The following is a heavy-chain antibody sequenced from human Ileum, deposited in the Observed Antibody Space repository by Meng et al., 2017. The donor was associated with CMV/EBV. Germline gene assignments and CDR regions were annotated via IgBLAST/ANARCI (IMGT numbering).Heavy chain of an antibody. Sequence: GESLKISCVASGLTFNSYSMGWVRQAPGKGLEWVAAISGSGANSYYAESVKGRATISRDNSKNTLLLELNGLRAEDTAVYYCAKDRYFEPAHFDDWGQGTLVTVSS. D-gene: IGHD3-9*01. V-gene: IGHV3-23*01. J-gene: IGHJ4*02. CDR3: AKDRYFEPAHFDD. CDR1: GLTFNSYS. CDR2: ISGSGANS.